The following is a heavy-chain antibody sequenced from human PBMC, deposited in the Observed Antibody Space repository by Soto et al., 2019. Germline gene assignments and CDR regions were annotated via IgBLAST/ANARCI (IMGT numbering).Heavy chain of an antibody. CDR2: IWYDGSNK. CDR3: ARATLYHDNSGSAYGMDV. J-gene: IGHJ6*02. V-gene: IGHV3-33*01. D-gene: IGHD3-22*01. Sequence: GGSLRLSCAASGFTFSSYGMRWVRQAPGKGLEWVAVIWYDGSNKYYADSVKGRFTISRDNSKSTLYLQMNSLRAEDMAVYYCARATLYHDNSGSAYGMDVWGQGTTVTVSS. CDR1: GFTFSSYG.